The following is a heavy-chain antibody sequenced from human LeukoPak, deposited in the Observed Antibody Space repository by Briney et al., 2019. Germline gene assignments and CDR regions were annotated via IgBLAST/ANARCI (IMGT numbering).Heavy chain of an antibody. CDR2: IIPILGIA. V-gene: IGHV1-69*04. D-gene: IGHD6-13*01. J-gene: IGHJ4*02. CDR1: GGTFSSYA. CDR3: ARGPEYSSSWHPGEGFDY. Sequence: SVKVSCKASGGTFSSYAISWVRQAPGQGLEWMGRIIPILGIANYAQKFQGRVTITADKSTSTAYMELSNLRSEDTAVYYCARGPEYSSSWHPGEGFDYWGQGTLVTVSS.